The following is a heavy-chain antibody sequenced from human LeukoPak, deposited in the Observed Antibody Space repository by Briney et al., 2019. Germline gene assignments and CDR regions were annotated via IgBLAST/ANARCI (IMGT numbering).Heavy chain of an antibody. CDR1: GYTFTGYY. J-gene: IGHJ4*02. CDR3: ATAPRDDFWSGYFPYYFDY. Sequence: GASVKVSCKASGYTFTGYYMHWVRQAPGQGLEWMGWINPNSGRTNYAEKFQGRFTISRDTSISTGYMQLTRLRSDDTAVYYCATAPRDDFWSGYFPYYFDYWGQGTLVTVSS. D-gene: IGHD3-3*01. V-gene: IGHV1-2*02. CDR2: INPNSGRT.